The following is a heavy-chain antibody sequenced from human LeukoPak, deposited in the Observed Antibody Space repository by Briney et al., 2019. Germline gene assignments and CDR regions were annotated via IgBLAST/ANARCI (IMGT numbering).Heavy chain of an antibody. D-gene: IGHD4-17*01. V-gene: IGHV3-74*01. CDR2: INSDGSST. CDR3: ARDLAYGDHGY. CDR1: GFTFSSYW. J-gene: IGHJ4*02. Sequence: GGSLRLSCAASGFTFSSYWVHWVRHAPGKGLVWVSRINSDGSSTIYADSVKGRFTISRDNAKNTLYLQMNSLRAEDTAVYYCARDLAYGDHGYWGQGTLVTVSS.